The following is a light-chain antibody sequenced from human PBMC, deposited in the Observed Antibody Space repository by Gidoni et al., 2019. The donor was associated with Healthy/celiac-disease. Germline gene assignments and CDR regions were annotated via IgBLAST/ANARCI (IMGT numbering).Light chain of an antibody. Sequence: AIRMTQSPSSFSASTGDRVTITCRASQVISSYLAWYQQKPGRAPKLLIYAASSLQSGVPSRFSGSRSGTDFTLTISCLQSEDFATYYCQQYYSYPRTFGQGTKVEIK. J-gene: IGKJ1*01. CDR3: QQYYSYPRT. CDR2: AAS. V-gene: IGKV1-8*01. CDR1: QVISSY.